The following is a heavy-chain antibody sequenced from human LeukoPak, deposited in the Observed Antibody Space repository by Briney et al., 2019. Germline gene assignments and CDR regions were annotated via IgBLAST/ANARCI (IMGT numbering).Heavy chain of an antibody. CDR2: INPNSGGT. Sequence: ASVRVSCKASGYTFIGYYIHWVRQAPGQGLEWMGWINPNSGGTNYAQKFQGRVTMTRDTSISTAYMELSRLTSDDTAVYYCARRDLGSPDYWGQGTLVTVSS. J-gene: IGHJ4*02. CDR1: GYTFIGYY. V-gene: IGHV1-2*02. D-gene: IGHD1-26*01. CDR3: ARRDLGSPDY.